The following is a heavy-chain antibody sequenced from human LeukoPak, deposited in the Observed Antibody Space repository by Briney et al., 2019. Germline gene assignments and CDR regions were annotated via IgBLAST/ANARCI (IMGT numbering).Heavy chain of an antibody. CDR1: GGSFSGYY. Sequence: PSETLSLTCAVYGGSFSGYYWSWIRQPPGKGLEWIGSIYYSGSTYYNPSLKSRVTISVGTSKNQFSLKLNSVSAADTAVYYCGTVAGTAIDYWGQGTLVTVSS. V-gene: IGHV4-34*01. J-gene: IGHJ4*02. D-gene: IGHD6-19*01. CDR3: GTVAGTAIDY. CDR2: IYYSGST.